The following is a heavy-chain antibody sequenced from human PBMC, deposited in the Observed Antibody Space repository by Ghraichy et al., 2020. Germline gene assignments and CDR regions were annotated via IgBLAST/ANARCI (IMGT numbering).Heavy chain of an antibody. J-gene: IGHJ4*02. Sequence: ASVKVSCKASGYTFTSYAMHWVRQAPGQRLEWMGWINAGNGNTKYSQKFQGRVTITRDTSASTAYMELSSLRSEDTAVYYCARGYCSSTSCSYPLDYWGQGTLVTVSS. CDR1: GYTFTSYA. CDR2: INAGNGNT. D-gene: IGHD2-2*01. V-gene: IGHV1-3*01. CDR3: ARGYCSSTSCSYPLDY.